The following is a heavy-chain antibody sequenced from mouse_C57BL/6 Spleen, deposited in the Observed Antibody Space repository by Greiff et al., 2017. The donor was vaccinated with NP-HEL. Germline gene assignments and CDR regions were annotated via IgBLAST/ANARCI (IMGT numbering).Heavy chain of an antibody. J-gene: IGHJ1*03. CDR1: GFTFSSYT. D-gene: IGHD1-1*01. CDR3: ARHHWTTVVGGYFDV. CDR2: ISGGGGNT. Sequence: EVKLVESGGGLVKPGGSLKLSCAASGFTFSSYTMSWVRQTPEKRLEWVATISGGGGNTYYPDSVKGRFTISTDNAKNTLYLQMSSLRSEDTALYYCARHHWTTVVGGYFDVWGTGTTVTVSS. V-gene: IGHV5-9*01.